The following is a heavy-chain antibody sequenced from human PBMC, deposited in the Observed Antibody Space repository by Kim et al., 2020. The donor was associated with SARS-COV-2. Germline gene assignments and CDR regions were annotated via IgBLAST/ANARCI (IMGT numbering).Heavy chain of an antibody. V-gene: IGHV4-31*02. CDR2: T. J-gene: IGHJ5*02. Sequence: TYYNPSLKSRVTISVDTSKNQFSRKLSSVTAADTAVYYCARRYGNWFDPWGQGTLVTVSS. D-gene: IGHD2-15*01. CDR3: ARRYGNWFDP.